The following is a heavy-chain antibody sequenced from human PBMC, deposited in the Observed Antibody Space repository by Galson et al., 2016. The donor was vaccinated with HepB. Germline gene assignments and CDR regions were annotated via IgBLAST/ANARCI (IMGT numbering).Heavy chain of an antibody. Sequence: SLRLSCAASGFSFTNAWMNWVRQAPGKGLEWVARIKSNSDGGTRDYAAPVRARFVTSRDDSNNTLYLEMHGLTAEDTAVYYCVTGPFDYWGQGSLVVVS. V-gene: IGHV3-15*01. CDR1: GFSFTNAW. CDR2: IKSNSDGGTR. CDR3: VTGPFDY. J-gene: IGHJ4*02.